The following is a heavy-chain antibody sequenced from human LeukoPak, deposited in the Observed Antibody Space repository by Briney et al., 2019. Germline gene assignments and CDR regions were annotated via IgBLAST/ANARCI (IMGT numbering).Heavy chain of an antibody. CDR2: IYKNGNT. D-gene: IGHD6-13*01. Sequence: SETLSLTCTVSGGSISSYYWSWIRQPPGKGLEWIGYIYKNGNTNYNPSLKSRVTISVDTSKNHFSPKLSPVTAADTAVYYCASDQNSNNWYYYWGQGTLVTVSS. CDR1: GGSISSYY. J-gene: IGHJ4*02. CDR3: ASDQNSNNWYYY. V-gene: IGHV4-59*01.